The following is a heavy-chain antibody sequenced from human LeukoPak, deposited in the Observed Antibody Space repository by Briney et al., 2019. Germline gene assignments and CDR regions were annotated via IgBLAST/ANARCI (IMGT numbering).Heavy chain of an antibody. Sequence: GGSLRLSCAASGFTFSSYGMSWVRQAPGKGLEWVSAISGSGGSTYYADSVKGRFTISRDNSKNTLYLQMNSLRAEDTAVYYCAKDDLSHSSGWLYDAFDIWGQGTMVTVSS. CDR1: GFTFSSYG. V-gene: IGHV3-23*01. CDR3: AKDDLSHSSGWLYDAFDI. CDR2: ISGSGGST. J-gene: IGHJ3*02. D-gene: IGHD6-19*01.